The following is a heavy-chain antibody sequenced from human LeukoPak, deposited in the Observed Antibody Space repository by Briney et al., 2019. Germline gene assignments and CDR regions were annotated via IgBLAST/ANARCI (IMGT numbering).Heavy chain of an antibody. CDR1: GFTFSSYG. V-gene: IGHV3-48*03. CDR2: ISHSGSTI. J-gene: IGHJ4*02. Sequence: GGSLRLSCAASGFTFSSYGVNWVRQAPGKGLEWVSYISHSGSTIHYADSVKGRFTVSRDNAKKSLYLQMNSLRAEDTGVYYCARFPTVTTMGYWGQGTRVTISS. CDR3: ARFPTVTTMGY. D-gene: IGHD4-17*01.